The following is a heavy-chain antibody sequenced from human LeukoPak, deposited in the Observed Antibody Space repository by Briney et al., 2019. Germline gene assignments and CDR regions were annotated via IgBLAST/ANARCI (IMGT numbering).Heavy chain of an antibody. CDR2: ISGRGGST. Sequence: GGSLRLSCAASGFTFSSYAMSWVRQAPGKGLDWVSSISGRGGSTYYADSVKGRFTISRDNSKNTLYLQMNSLRAEDAALYYCAKNLDGYNFNAFDIWGQGTMVTVSS. CDR3: AKNLDGYNFNAFDI. V-gene: IGHV3-23*01. D-gene: IGHD5-24*01. J-gene: IGHJ3*02. CDR1: GFTFSSYA.